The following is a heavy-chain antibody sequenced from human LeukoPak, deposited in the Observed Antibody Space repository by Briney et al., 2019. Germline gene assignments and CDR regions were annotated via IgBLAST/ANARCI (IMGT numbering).Heavy chain of an antibody. D-gene: IGHD2-21*02. V-gene: IGHV1-69*05. CDR3: ARDYPRYCGGDCSLL. CDR1: GGTFSSYA. CDR2: IIPIFGTA. J-gene: IGHJ4*02. Sequence: ASVKVSCKASGGTFSSYAISWVRQAPGQGLEWMGGIIPIFGTANYAQKFQGRVTITTDESTSTAYMELSSLRSEDTAVYYCARDYPRYCGGDCSLLWGQGTLVTVSS.